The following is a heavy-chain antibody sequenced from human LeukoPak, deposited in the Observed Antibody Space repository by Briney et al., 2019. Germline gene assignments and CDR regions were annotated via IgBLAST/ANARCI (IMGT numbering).Heavy chain of an antibody. CDR1: GGSISSGDYY. Sequence: SQTLSLTCTVSGGSISSGDYYWGWIRQPPGKGLEWIGSIYYSGSTYYNPSLKSRVTISVDTSKNQFSLKLSSVTAAGTAVYYCARVGYSGYDNRGAFDYWGQGTLVTVSS. CDR3: ARVGYSGYDNRGAFDY. J-gene: IGHJ4*02. CDR2: IYYSGST. D-gene: IGHD5-12*01. V-gene: IGHV4-39*07.